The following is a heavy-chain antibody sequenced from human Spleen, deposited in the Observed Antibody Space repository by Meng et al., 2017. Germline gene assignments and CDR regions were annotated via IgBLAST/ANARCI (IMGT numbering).Heavy chain of an antibody. D-gene: IGHD6-19*01. J-gene: IGHJ4*02. CDR3: MIFSTGADY. CDR1: GGSFSVYY. CDR2: VDHTGST. Sequence: VQRQQWGAGLLKPSESLSLTCAIYGGSFSVYYWNWMRQPPGKGLEWICEVDHTGSTNCNPSLKSRVTTSVDTSKKQYFLKLSSVTAADSAVYYCMIFSTGADYWAQGTLVTVSS. V-gene: IGHV4-34*01.